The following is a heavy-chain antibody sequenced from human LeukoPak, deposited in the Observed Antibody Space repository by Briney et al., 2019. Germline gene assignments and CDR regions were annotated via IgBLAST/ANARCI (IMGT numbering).Heavy chain of an antibody. J-gene: IGHJ6*03. V-gene: IGHV1-69*05. CDR2: IIPIFGTA. D-gene: IGHD2-8*02. CDR1: GGTFSSYV. CDR3: AGGILAYYMDV. Sequence: ASVKVSCKASGGTFSSYVISWVRQAPGQGLEWMGGIIPIFGTANYAQKFQGRVTITTDESTSTAYMELSSLRSEDTAVYYCAGGILAYYMDVWGKGTTVTVSS.